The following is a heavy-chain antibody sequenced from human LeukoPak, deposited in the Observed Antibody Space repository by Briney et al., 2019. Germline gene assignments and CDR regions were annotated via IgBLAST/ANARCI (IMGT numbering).Heavy chain of an antibody. J-gene: IGHJ4*02. D-gene: IGHD5-18*01. CDR3: ARVRGYSYGELDS. CDR1: GGSISSGGYY. V-gene: IGHV4-31*03. Sequence: PSETLSLTCTVSGGSISSGGYYWSWIRQHSGKGLEWIGHISYSGSTYYNPSLNSRVTISVGTSKSQFSLKLSSVTAADTAVYYCARVRGYSYGELDSWGQGTLVTVSS. CDR2: ISYSGST.